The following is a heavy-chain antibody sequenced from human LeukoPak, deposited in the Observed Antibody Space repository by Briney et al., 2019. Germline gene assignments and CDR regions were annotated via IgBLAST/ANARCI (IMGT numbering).Heavy chain of an antibody. CDR3: ARGGFVVVPAAIDFDY. CDR2: INPNSGGT. D-gene: IGHD2-2*01. Sequence: ASVKVSCKASGYTFTGYYMHWVRQAPGQGLEWMGWINPNSGGTNYAQKFQGRVTMTRDTSISTAYMELSRLRSDDTAVYYCARGGFVVVPAAIDFDYWGQGTLVTVSS. J-gene: IGHJ4*02. V-gene: IGHV1-2*02. CDR1: GYTFTGYY.